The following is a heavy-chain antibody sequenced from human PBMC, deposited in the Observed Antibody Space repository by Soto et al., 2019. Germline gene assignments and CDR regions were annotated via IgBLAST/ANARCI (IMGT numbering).Heavy chain of an antibody. CDR1: GGSISSGGFY. D-gene: IGHD3-16*01. Sequence: QVQLQESGPGLVKPSQTLSLTCSVSGGSISSGGFYWSWIRQHPGKGLEWIGYIYYSGNTYYNPPLKRRVSISVDTSKTQNSLRLSSVTAADTAVYYCAREVQNPITFWYFDYWGQGTVVTVST. CDR3: AREVQNPITFWYFDY. V-gene: IGHV4-31*02. J-gene: IGHJ4*02. CDR2: IYYSGNT.